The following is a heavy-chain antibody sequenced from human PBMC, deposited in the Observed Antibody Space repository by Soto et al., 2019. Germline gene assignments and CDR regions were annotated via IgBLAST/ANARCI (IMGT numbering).Heavy chain of an antibody. J-gene: IGHJ6*03. CDR3: ARESGGATATLDYYYFYMDV. CDR2: INPNGGVT. CDR1: GDSFNDYY. V-gene: IGHV1-2*04. D-gene: IGHD5-12*01. Sequence: QVQLVQSGAEVRKPGASVTVSCRSSGDSFNDYYIHWVRQAPGQGFEWMGWINPNGGVTKYAQKFQGWVSMTRDTAIRTVYMQLSSLRSDDTAVYYCARESGGATATLDYYYFYMDVWGTVTTVTVS.